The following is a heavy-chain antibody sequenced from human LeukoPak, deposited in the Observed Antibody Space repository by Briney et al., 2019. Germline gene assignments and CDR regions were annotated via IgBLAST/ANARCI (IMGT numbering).Heavy chain of an antibody. J-gene: IGHJ6*04. D-gene: IGHD6-13*01. CDR1: GFPFSGYH. V-gene: IGHV3-11*04. CDR2: IYFTGDII. CDR3: ARRRQLVQNFAYYYYGMDV. Sequence: GGSLRLSCAASGFPFSGYHMSWIRQAPGKGLEWISYIYFTGDIIYYANSVKGPFTISRDNAKNSLYLQMNSLRAEDTAVYYCARRRQLVQNFAYYYYGMDVWGKGTTVTVSS.